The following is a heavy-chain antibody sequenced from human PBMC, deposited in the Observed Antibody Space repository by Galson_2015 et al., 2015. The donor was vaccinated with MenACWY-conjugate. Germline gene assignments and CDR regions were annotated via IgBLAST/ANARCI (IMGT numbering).Heavy chain of an antibody. Sequence: SVKVSCKASEVTLNVYTISWVRQAPGEGLEWVGRINPILGMTNYGQRFQGRVTMTADKSTSTAYMELSSLHQGPIGLPPGTLLQEHLWG. CDR1: EVTLNVYT. V-gene: IGHV1-69*02. CDR3: TLLQEHL. CDR2: INPILGMT. J-gene: IGHJ6*01.